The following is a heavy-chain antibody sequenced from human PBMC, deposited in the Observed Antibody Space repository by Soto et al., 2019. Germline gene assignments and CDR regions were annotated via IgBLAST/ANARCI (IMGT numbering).Heavy chain of an antibody. CDR2: MHHGGTT. V-gene: IGHV4-38-2*02. D-gene: IGHD5-12*01. CDR3: ARDFGKYVATIYFDN. CDR1: GYSISNDYY. Sequence: SETLSLTCAVSGYSISNDYYWGSIRQTPGKGLEWIGAMHHGGTTYYNPSLKSRVTMSVDTSKNQLSLKLRSVTAADTAIYYCARDFGKYVATIYFDNWGQGTQVTVSS. J-gene: IGHJ4*02.